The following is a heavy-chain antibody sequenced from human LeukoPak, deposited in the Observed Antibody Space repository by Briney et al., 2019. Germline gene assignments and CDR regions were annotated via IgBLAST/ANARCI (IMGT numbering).Heavy chain of an antibody. CDR1: GFTFSSYG. D-gene: IGHD3-9*01. V-gene: IGHV3-23*01. CDR3: ATFYDILTRFDY. CDR2: ISGSGGST. J-gene: IGHJ4*02. Sequence: PGGSLRLSCAASGFTFSSYGMSWVRQAPGKGLEWVSAISGSGGSTYYADSVKGRFTISRDNSKNTLYLQMNSLRAEDTAVYYCATFYDILTRFDYWGQGTLVTVSS.